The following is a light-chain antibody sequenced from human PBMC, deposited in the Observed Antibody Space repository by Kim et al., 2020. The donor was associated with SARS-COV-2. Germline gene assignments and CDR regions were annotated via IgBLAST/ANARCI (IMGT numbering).Light chain of an antibody. CDR2: GEN. J-gene: IGLJ1*01. Sequence: VALGQTVRITNQGDSLRTYYAAWYQQRPGQAPTLVIYGENFRPSGIPDRFSVSRLGNTASLAITGAQAEDEADYYCNSRDTNGNHVFGTGTKVTVL. CDR1: SLRTYY. CDR3: NSRDTNGNHV. V-gene: IGLV3-19*01.